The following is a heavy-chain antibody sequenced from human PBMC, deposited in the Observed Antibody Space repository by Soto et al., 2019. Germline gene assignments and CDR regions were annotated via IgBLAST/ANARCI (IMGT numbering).Heavy chain of an antibody. CDR3: AKGDNLGPKTGYAFDP. CDR2: TYSRSKWYN. CDR1: GDSVSSNTAS. Sequence: PXQTLSLTCALSGDSVSSNTASCNWVRHSPSRGLEWPGRTYSRSKWYNDYAVSVKSRIIINPDTSKNQFSLQLNSVTPEDTAVYYCAKGDNLGPKTGYAFDPWGQGILVTVSS. D-gene: IGHD5-12*01. J-gene: IGHJ5*02. V-gene: IGHV6-1*01.